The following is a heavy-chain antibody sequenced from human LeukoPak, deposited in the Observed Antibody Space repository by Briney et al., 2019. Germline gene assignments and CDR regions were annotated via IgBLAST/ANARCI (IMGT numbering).Heavy chain of an antibody. Sequence: PGGSLRLSCAASGFTFSSYAMTWVRQAPGKGLDWVSAISGSGHNTYYADSVKGRFTISRDNSKNTVYLQMNSLRAEDTALYYCAKWREGTMVYFDYWGQGTLVTVSS. CDR1: GFTFSSYA. D-gene: IGHD3-10*01. CDR2: ISGSGHNT. V-gene: IGHV3-23*01. CDR3: AKWREGTMVYFDY. J-gene: IGHJ4*02.